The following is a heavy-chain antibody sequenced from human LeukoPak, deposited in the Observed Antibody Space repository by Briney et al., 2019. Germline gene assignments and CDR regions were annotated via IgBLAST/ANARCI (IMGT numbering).Heavy chain of an antibody. J-gene: IGHJ4*02. Sequence: GGSLRLSCAASGFAFSGYWMHWVRHAPGKGLVWLSRINGDGYSISYADSVKGRFTISRDNAKKTLYLQMNSLRAEDTAMYYCARGEAVAGNDHWGQGALVTVSS. V-gene: IGHV3-74*01. CDR3: ARGEAVAGNDH. CDR1: GFAFSGYW. D-gene: IGHD6-19*01. CDR2: INGDGYSI.